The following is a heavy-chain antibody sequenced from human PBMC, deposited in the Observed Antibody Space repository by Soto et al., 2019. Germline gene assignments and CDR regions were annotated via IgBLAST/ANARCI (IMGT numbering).Heavy chain of an antibody. J-gene: IGHJ6*02. CDR3: TSGRYSLYYYYYYGMDV. CDR2: IRSKAYGGTT. Sequence: GVLRLSCTASGFTFGDYAMSWFRQAPGKGLEWVGFIRSKAYGGTTEYAASVKGRFTISRDDSKSIAYLQMNSLKTEDTAAYYCTSGRYSLYYYYYYGMDVWGQGTTVTSP. CDR1: GFTFGDYA. D-gene: IGHD4-4*01. V-gene: IGHV3-49*03.